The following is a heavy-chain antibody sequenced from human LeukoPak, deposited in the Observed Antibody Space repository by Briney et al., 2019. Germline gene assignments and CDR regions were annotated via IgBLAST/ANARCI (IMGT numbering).Heavy chain of an antibody. CDR2: IYPGDSDT. CDR1: GYIFTSYW. CDR3: ARQSSRLRHGDY. J-gene: IGHJ4*02. D-gene: IGHD3-16*01. V-gene: IGHV5-51*01. Sequence: GGSLQISCEGSGYIFTSYWIGWVRQVPGKGLEWMGIIYPGDSDTRYSPSFQGQVTISADKSISTAYLQWSSLKASDTAMYYCARQSSRLRHGDYWGQGTLVTVSS.